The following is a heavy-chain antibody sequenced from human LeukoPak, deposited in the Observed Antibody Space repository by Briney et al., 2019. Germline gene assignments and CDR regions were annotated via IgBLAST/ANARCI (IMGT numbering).Heavy chain of an antibody. CDR1: GGSIISYY. CDR3: ARGSQVGRAAAAFDY. Sequence: SETLTLTCTVSGGSIISYYWRWIRQPPGKGLEWIGYIYYSGSTNYNPSLKSRVTILVDTSNNQFSLRLTSVTAADTAVYYCARGSQVGRAAAAFDYWGQGALVTVSS. CDR2: IYYSGST. D-gene: IGHD6-13*01. V-gene: IGHV4-59*08. J-gene: IGHJ4*02.